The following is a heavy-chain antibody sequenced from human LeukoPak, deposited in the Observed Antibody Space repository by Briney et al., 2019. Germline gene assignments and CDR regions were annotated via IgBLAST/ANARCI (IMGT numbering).Heavy chain of an antibody. D-gene: IGHD2-2*01. J-gene: IGHJ4*02. Sequence: SETLSLTCTVSGGSISSYYWSWIRQPPGKGLEWIGYIYYSGSTNYNPSLKSRVTISVDTSKNQFSLKLSSVTAADTAVYYCARVGSGVPAARTKGGYYFDYWGQGTLVTVSS. CDR3: ARVGSGVPAARTKGGYYFDY. CDR1: GGSISSYY. V-gene: IGHV4-59*01. CDR2: IYYSGST.